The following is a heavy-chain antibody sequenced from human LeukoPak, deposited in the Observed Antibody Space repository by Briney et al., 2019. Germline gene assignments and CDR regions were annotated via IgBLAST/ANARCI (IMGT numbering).Heavy chain of an antibody. Sequence: ASVKVSCKASGYTFTGYYMHWVRQAPGQGLEWMGWINPNSGGTNYAQKFQGRVTMTRDTSISTAHMELSRLRSDDTAVYYCARERTTYYYDSSGYSNDAFDIWGQGTMVTVSS. V-gene: IGHV1-2*02. D-gene: IGHD3-22*01. CDR2: INPNSGGT. CDR1: GYTFTGYY. J-gene: IGHJ3*02. CDR3: ARERTTYYYDSSGYSNDAFDI.